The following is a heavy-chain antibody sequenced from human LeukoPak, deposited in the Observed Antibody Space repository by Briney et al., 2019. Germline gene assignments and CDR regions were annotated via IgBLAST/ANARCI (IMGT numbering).Heavy chain of an antibody. CDR2: INPNSGGT. J-gene: IGHJ5*02. CDR1: GYTFTGYY. Sequence: ASVKVSCKASGYTFTGYYMHWVRQAPGQGLEWMGWINPNSGGTNYAQKFQGRVTMTRDTSISTAYMELSRLRSDDTAVYYCARAYDILTGEPDWFDPRGQGTLVTVSS. D-gene: IGHD3-9*01. CDR3: ARAYDILTGEPDWFDP. V-gene: IGHV1-2*02.